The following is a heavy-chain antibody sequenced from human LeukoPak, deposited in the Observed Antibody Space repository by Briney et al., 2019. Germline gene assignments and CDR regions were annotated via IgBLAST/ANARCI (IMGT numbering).Heavy chain of an antibody. V-gene: IGHV3-30*03. Sequence: PGRSLRPSCAASGFTFRSYGMHWVRQVPGKGLEWVAIISYDGGVKYYADSVKGRFTISRDSFNDTLYLQMNSLRPDDSAVYYCARDRSGSYSRDYWGQGTLVTVSS. J-gene: IGHJ4*02. D-gene: IGHD1-26*01. CDR3: ARDRSGSYSRDY. CDR2: ISYDGGVK. CDR1: GFTFRSYG.